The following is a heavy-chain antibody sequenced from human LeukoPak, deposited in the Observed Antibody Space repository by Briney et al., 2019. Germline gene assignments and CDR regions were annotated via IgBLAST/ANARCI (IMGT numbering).Heavy chain of an antibody. CDR1: GFTASSYY. Sequence: PGGSLRLSCAVSGFTASSYYMNWVRQAPGKGLEWVSVIYSGGSTYYADSVKGRFTISRHNSKNTLYLQMNSLRAEDTAVYYCARDRGTYYGSGSYYKGYYYGMDVWGQGTTVTVSS. V-gene: IGHV3-53*04. CDR2: IYSGGST. D-gene: IGHD3-10*01. J-gene: IGHJ6*02. CDR3: ARDRGTYYGSGSYYKGYYYGMDV.